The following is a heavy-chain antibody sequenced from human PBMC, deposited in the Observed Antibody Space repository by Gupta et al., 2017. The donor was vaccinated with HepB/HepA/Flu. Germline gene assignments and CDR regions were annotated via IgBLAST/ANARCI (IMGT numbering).Heavy chain of an antibody. V-gene: IGHV3-30-3*01. J-gene: IGHJ6*02. Sequence: QVQLVESGGGVVQPGRSLRLSCAASGFTFSSYAMHWVRQAPGKGLEWVAVISYDGSNKYYADSVKGRFTISRDNSKNTLYLQMNSLRAEDTAVYYCARDHNADYYYGMDVWGQGTTVTVSS. CDR3: ARDHNADYYYGMDV. D-gene: IGHD1-14*01. CDR1: GFTFSSYA. CDR2: ISYDGSNK.